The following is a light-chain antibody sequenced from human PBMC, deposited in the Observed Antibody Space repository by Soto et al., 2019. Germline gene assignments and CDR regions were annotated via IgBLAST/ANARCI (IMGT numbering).Light chain of an antibody. Sequence: QSVLTQPPSASGTPGQSVTTSCSGSSSNIGNNFVNWYQQLPGTAPKLLIYTNNQRPSGVPDRFSGSKSGTSASLAISGLQSEDEADYHCAAWDDSLNGPLFGGGTKLTVL. CDR1: SSNIGNNF. CDR3: AAWDDSLNGPL. J-gene: IGLJ3*02. CDR2: TNN. V-gene: IGLV1-44*01.